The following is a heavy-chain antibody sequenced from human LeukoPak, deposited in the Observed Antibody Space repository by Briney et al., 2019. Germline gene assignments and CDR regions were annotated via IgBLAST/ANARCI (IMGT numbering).Heavy chain of an antibody. CDR3: ARGPTVLRFLEWLLKPLDY. D-gene: IGHD3-3*01. CDR2: LIPIFGTA. Sequence: ASVKVSCKASGGTFSSYAISWVRQAPGQGREWMGGLIPIFGTANYAQKFQGRVTITADESTSTAYMELSSLRSEDTAVDYCARGPTVLRFLEWLLKPLDYWGQGTLVTVSS. CDR1: GGTFSSYA. V-gene: IGHV1-69*13. J-gene: IGHJ4*02.